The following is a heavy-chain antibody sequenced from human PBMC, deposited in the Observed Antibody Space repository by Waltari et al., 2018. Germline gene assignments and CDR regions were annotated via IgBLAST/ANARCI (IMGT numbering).Heavy chain of an antibody. V-gene: IGHV1-69*01. D-gene: IGHD6-19*01. Sequence: QVQLVQSGAEVKKPGSSVKVSCKASGGTFSSYAISWVRQAPGQGLEWMGGISPILGTSNYAQKFQGRFTITADESTSTAYMELSSLRSEDTAVYYCARDSQGSSIAVAGTGYWGQGTLVTVSS. CDR2: ISPILGTS. CDR1: GGTFSSYA. J-gene: IGHJ4*02. CDR3: ARDSQGSSIAVAGTGY.